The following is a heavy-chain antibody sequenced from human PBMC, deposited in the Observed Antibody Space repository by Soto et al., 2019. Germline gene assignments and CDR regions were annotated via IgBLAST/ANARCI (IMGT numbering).Heavy chain of an antibody. CDR1: GFTFSRYW. CDR2: ISSYGSDT. Sequence: EVQLVESGGGLVLPGGSLRLSCAASGFTFSRYWMHWVRQAPGMGLVWVSRISSYGSDTHYADSVKGRFTISRDNAKNMLYLQMTSLRADDTAVYYCASNYAYAEGYYWYGIDVWGQGTTVTVSS. D-gene: IGHD3-16*01. J-gene: IGHJ6*02. CDR3: ASNYAYAEGYYWYGIDV. V-gene: IGHV3-74*01.